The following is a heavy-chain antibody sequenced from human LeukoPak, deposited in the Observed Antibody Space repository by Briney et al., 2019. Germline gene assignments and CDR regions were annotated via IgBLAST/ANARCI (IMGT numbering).Heavy chain of an antibody. CDR1: GFTFSSYG. Sequence: GRSLRLSCAASGFTFSSYGMPWVRQAPGKGLEWVAVISYDGSNKYYADSVKGRFTISRDNSKNTLYLQMNSLRAEDTAVYYRAKERYSSASGFDYWGQGTLVTVSS. D-gene: IGHD6-19*01. CDR3: AKERYSSASGFDY. CDR2: ISYDGSNK. V-gene: IGHV3-30*18. J-gene: IGHJ4*02.